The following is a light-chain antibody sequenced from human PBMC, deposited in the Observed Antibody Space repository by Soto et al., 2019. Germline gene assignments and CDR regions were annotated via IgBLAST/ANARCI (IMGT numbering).Light chain of an antibody. V-gene: IGLV2-11*01. CDR1: SSDVGGYNY. CDR2: DVS. J-gene: IGLJ2*01. Sequence: QSALTKPRSVSGSPGQSVTISCTGSSSDVGGYNYVSWYQQHPGKAPKLMIYDVSKRPSGVPDRFSGSKSGNTASLTISGFQAEDDADYYCCSYAGSYVVFGGGTKVTVL. CDR3: CSYAGSYVV.